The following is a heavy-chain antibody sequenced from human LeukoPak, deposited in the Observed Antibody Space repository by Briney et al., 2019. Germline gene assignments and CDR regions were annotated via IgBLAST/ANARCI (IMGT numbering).Heavy chain of an antibody. D-gene: IGHD3-22*01. CDR2: ISHDGNDK. Sequence: GRSLRLSCAASGFCFSSNVMHWVRQAPGKGLEWVAQISHDGNDKYYADSVKSRFTISRDNSKNTLFLQLDSLRAEDTAVYFCAKVGIGYYYPFDYWGQGTLVTVSS. J-gene: IGHJ4*02. CDR3: AKVGIGYYYPFDY. V-gene: IGHV3-30*18. CDR1: GFCFSSNV.